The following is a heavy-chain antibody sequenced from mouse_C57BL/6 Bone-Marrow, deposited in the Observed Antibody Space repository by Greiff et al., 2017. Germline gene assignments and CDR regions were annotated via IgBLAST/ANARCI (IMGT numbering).Heavy chain of an antibody. Sequence: EVQLVESGGGLVRPGESLTLSCESNEYEFPSHDMSWVRKTPGKRLELVGAINSDGGSTSYPDTMERRFIISRDKTKKTLYLQMSSLRSEDTALYYCSRNYYDSQYDAMDYWGQGTLVTVSA. V-gene: IGHV5-2*01. CDR1: EYEFPSHD. CDR2: INSDGGST. J-gene: IGHJ4*01. D-gene: IGHD2-4*01. CDR3: SRNYYDSQYDAMDY.